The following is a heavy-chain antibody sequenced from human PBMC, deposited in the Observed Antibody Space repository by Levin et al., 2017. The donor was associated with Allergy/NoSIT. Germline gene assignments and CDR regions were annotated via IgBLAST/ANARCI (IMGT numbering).Heavy chain of an antibody. D-gene: IGHD5-24*01. Sequence: GESLKISCKGSGYSFATYWIGWVRQKPGKGLEWMGIIYPGDSDTRYSPSFQGLVTISADKSITTAYLQWSSLKASDTAIYYCARLKRDALRNEAFDIWGQGTMVTVSS. CDR3: ARLKRDALRNEAFDI. CDR1: GYSFATYW. V-gene: IGHV5-51*01. CDR2: IYPGDSDT. J-gene: IGHJ3*02.